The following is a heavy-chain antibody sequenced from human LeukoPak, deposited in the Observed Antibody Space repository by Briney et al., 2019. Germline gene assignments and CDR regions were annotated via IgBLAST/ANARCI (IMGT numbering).Heavy chain of an antibody. CDR3: ARDLRLTVTTTV. Sequence: SGGSLRLSCAASGFTFSSYAMSWVRQAPGKGLEWVSAISGSGGSTYYADSVKGRFTISRDNSKNTLYLQMNSLRAEDTAVYYCARDLRLTVTTTVWGQGTLVTVSS. J-gene: IGHJ4*02. V-gene: IGHV3-23*01. CDR2: ISGSGGST. D-gene: IGHD4-17*01. CDR1: GFTFSSYA.